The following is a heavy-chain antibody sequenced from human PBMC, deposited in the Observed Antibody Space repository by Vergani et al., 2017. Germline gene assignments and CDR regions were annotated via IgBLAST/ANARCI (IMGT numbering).Heavy chain of an antibody. CDR3: ATIYMGSSLYFDY. D-gene: IGHD6-6*01. Sequence: QVQLVQSGAEVKKPGSSVKVSCKASGGTFSSYAISWVRQAPGQGLEWMGGIIPIFGTANYAQNFQGRVTITADKSTGTAYMELSSLRSDDTAVYYCATIYMGSSLYFDYWGQGTLVTVSS. CDR1: GGTFSSYA. V-gene: IGHV1-69*14. J-gene: IGHJ4*02. CDR2: IIPIFGTA.